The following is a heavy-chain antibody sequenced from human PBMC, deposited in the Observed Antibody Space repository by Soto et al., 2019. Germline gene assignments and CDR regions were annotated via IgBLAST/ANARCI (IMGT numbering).Heavy chain of an antibody. V-gene: IGHV1-2*04. D-gene: IGHD2-15*01. CDR2: INPKNGAT. Sequence: ASVKVSCKASGYSFTGYSMHWVRQAPGQGLEWMGWINPKNGATNYARKFQGWVTMIRDTSISTVYMELSSLRSEDTAVYYCARDLGYCSGGSCQYYYYGMDVWGQGTTVTV. CDR1: GYSFTGYS. J-gene: IGHJ6*02. CDR3: ARDLGYCSGGSCQYYYYGMDV.